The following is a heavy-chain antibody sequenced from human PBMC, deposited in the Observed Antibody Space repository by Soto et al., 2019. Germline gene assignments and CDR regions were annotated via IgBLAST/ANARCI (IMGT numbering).Heavy chain of an antibody. V-gene: IGHV1-69*01. Sequence: QVQLVQSGAEVKKPGSSVKVSCKASGGTFGSYAFSWVRQAPGQGLEWMGGIIPVSGEAHYAQKFQGRVTITADEYTSTAYIEMSSLSSQDTAVYYCATALGCRSTSCTLDYWGQGTRVIVSS. CDR1: GGTFGSYA. CDR3: ATALGCRSTSCTLDY. D-gene: IGHD2-2*01. J-gene: IGHJ4*02. CDR2: IIPVSGEA.